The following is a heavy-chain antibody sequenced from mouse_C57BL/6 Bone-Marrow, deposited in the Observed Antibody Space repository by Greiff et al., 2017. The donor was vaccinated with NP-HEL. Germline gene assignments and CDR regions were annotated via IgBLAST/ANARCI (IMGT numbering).Heavy chain of an antibody. J-gene: IGHJ2*01. CDR2: IDPENGDT. D-gene: IGHD2-5*01. CDR3: TRPYSNYDY. Sequence: VHVKQSGAELVRPGASVKLSCTASGFNIKDDYMHWVKQRPEQGLEWIGWIDPENGDTEYASKFQGKATITADTSSNTAYLQLSSLTSEDTAVYYCTRPYSNYDYWGQGTTLTVSS. V-gene: IGHV14-4*01. CDR1: GFNIKDDY.